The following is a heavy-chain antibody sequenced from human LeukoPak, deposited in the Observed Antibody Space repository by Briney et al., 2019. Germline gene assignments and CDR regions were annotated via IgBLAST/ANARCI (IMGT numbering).Heavy chain of an antibody. CDR3: ASHTDNYYYYYMDV. V-gene: IGHV4-61*02. CDR2: IYTSGST. Sequence: SETLSLTCTVSGGSISSGSYYWSWIRQPAEKGLEWIGRIYTSGSTNYNPSLKSRVTISVDTSKNQFSLKLSSVTAADTAVYYCASHTDNYYYYYMDVWGKGTTVTVSS. J-gene: IGHJ6*03. CDR1: GGSISSGSYY.